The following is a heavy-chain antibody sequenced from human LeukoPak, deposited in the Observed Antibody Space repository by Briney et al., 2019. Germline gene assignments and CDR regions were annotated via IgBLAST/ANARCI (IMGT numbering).Heavy chain of an antibody. CDR2: ISAYNGNT. V-gene: IGHV1-18*01. J-gene: IGHJ4*02. CDR3: ARAGYCSGAACYAEGIDY. Sequence: ASVKISCKASGYTFTSYGISWVRQAPGQGLEWMGWISAYNGNTNHAQKLQGRVTMTTDTSTSTAYMELRSLRSDDTAIYYCARAGYCSGAACYAEGIDYWGQGTLVTVSS. D-gene: IGHD2-2*01. CDR1: GYTFTSYG.